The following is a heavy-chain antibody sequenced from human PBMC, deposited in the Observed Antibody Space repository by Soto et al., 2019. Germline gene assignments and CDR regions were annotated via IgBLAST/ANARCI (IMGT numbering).Heavy chain of an antibody. Sequence: ASETLSLTCTVSGGSISSYYWSWIRQPAGKGLEWIGRIYTSGSTNYNPSLKGRVTMSVDTSKNQFSLKLSSVTAADTAVYYCASWHRSYSHRGAFDIWGQGTMVTV. CDR1: GGSISSYY. J-gene: IGHJ3*02. CDR2: IYTSGST. D-gene: IGHD1-26*01. CDR3: ASWHRSYSHRGAFDI. V-gene: IGHV4-4*07.